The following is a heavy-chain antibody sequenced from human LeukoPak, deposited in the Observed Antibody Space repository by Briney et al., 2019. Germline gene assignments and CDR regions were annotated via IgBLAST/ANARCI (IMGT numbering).Heavy chain of an antibody. J-gene: IGHJ3*02. Sequence: GGSLRLSCAASGFTFSSYSMNWVRQAPGKGLEWVSYISSSSSTIYYADSVKGRFTISRDNAKNSLYLQMNSLRAEDTAVYYCARVIAAADSDAFDIWGQGTMVTVSS. V-gene: IGHV3-48*01. CDR1: GFTFSSYS. D-gene: IGHD6-13*01. CDR2: ISSSSSTI. CDR3: ARVIAAADSDAFDI.